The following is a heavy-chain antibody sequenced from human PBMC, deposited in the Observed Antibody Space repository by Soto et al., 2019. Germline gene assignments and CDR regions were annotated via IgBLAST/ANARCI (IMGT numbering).Heavy chain of an antibody. CDR2: INPNSGGT. CDR3: ARALFHAGADNVMGY. D-gene: IGHD2-21*01. V-gene: IGHV1-2*04. Sequence: QVQLVQSGAEVKKPGASVKVSCKASGYTFNGYYMHWVRQAPGQGLEWMGWINPNSGGTNYAQKFQGWVTMTRDTSLSTAYMVLGRLRADDTAVYYCARALFHAGADNVMGYWGQGTLVTVSS. J-gene: IGHJ4*02. CDR1: GYTFNGYY.